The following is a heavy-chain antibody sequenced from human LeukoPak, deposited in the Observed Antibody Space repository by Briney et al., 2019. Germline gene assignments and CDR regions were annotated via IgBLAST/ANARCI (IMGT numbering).Heavy chain of an antibody. CDR2: ISDSGGST. CDR1: GFTFGDYA. Sequence: PGGSLRLSCTASGFTFGDYAMSWFRQAPGKGLEWVSAISDSGGSTYYADSVKGRFTISRDNSKSTLYLQINSLRAEDTAIYYCAKTWGNSAWQPLDYWGQGTLVTVSS. CDR3: AKTWGNSAWQPLDY. V-gene: IGHV3-23*01. D-gene: IGHD6-19*01. J-gene: IGHJ4*02.